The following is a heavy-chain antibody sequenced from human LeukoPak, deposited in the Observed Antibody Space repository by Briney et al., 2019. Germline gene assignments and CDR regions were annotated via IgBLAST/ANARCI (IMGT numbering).Heavy chain of an antibody. CDR3: ARGRPVVPAAPYYMDV. V-gene: IGHV4-4*02. D-gene: IGHD2-2*01. CDR1: GGSINNSNW. J-gene: IGHJ6*03. Sequence: SETLSLTCAVSGGSINNSNWWSWVRQPPGKGPEWIGYIYYSGSTNYNPSLKSRVTISVDTSKNQFSLKLSSVTAADTAVYYCARGRPVVPAAPYYMDVWGKGTTVTVSS. CDR2: IYYSGST.